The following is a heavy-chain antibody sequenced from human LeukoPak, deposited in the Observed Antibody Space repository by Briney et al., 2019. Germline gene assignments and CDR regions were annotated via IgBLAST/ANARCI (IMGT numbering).Heavy chain of an antibody. V-gene: IGHV1-69*06. CDR3: ARRTGGYDLRDNWFDP. CDR1: GGTFSSYA. CDR2: IIPIFGTA. Sequence: ASVKVSCKASGGTFSSYAISWVRQAPGQGLEWMGGIIPIFGTANYAQKFQGRVTITADKSTSTAYMELSSLRSEDTAVYYCARRTGGYDLRDNWFDPWGQRTLVTVSS. J-gene: IGHJ5*02. D-gene: IGHD5-12*01.